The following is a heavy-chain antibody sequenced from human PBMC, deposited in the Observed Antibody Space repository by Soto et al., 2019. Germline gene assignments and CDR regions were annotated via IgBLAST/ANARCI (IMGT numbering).Heavy chain of an antibody. CDR1: GGSISSGDYY. CDR2: IYYSGST. Sequence: PSETLSLTCTVSGGSISSGDYYWRWIRQPPGKGLEWIGYIYYSGSTYYNPSLKSRVTISVDTSKNQFSLKLSSVTAADTAVYYCARAAGITFGGVIVDYWGQGTLVTVSS. J-gene: IGHJ4*02. D-gene: IGHD3-16*02. V-gene: IGHV4-30-4*01. CDR3: ARAAGITFGGVIVDY.